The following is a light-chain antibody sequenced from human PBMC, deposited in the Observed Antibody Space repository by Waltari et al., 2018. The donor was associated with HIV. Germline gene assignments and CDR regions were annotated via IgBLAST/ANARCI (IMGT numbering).Light chain of an antibody. CDR1: QSINDY. V-gene: IGKV1-39*01. Sequence: DIQITQSPPSLSASVGDTVTITCRASQSINDYLNWYQQKPGKAPKLLIYGASTLESGVPSRFSGSGSGRDFALTISSLQPDDFATYYCQQSYDMHTFGQGTKLDIK. CDR2: GAS. CDR3: QQSYDMHT. J-gene: IGKJ2*01.